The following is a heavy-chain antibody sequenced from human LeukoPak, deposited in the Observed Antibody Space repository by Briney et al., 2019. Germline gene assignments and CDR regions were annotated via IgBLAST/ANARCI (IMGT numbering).Heavy chain of an antibody. CDR2: IIPIFGTA. D-gene: IGHD2-15*01. CDR1: GGTFSSYA. CDR3: TRDTPGGRGACDI. V-gene: IGHV1-69*01. Sequence: SVKVSCKASGGTFSSYAISWVRQAPGQGLEWMGGIIPIFGTANYAQKFQGRVTITADESTSTAYMELSSLRSEDTAVYYCTRDTPGGRGACDIWGQGTMVTVSS. J-gene: IGHJ3*02.